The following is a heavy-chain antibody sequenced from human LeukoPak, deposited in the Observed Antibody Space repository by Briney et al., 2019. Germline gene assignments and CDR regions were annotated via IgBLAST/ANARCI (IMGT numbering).Heavy chain of an antibody. V-gene: IGHV3-11*01. CDR2: ISSSGSTI. D-gene: IGHD3-22*01. Sequence: PGGSLRLSCAASGFTFSDYYMSWIRHAPGKGLEWVSYISSSGSTIYCADSVKGRFTISRDNAKNSLYLQMNSLRAEDTAVYYCARDEAYYYDSSGYDYWGQGTLVTVSS. CDR1: GFTFSDYY. J-gene: IGHJ4*02. CDR3: ARDEAYYYDSSGYDY.